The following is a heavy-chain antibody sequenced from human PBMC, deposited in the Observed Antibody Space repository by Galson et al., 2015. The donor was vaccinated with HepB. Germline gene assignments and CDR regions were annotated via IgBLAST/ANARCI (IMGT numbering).Heavy chain of an antibody. V-gene: IGHV3-7*03. CDR3: AKTGVPITMVRGDYLHPWFDP. J-gene: IGHJ5*02. CDR1: GFTFSSYW. CDR2: IKQDGSEK. Sequence: SLRLSCAASGFTFSSYWMSWVRQAPGKGLEWVANIKQDGSEKYYVDSVKGRFTISRDNAKNSLYLQMNSLRAEDTAVYYCAKTGVPITMVRGDYLHPWFDPWGQGTLVTVSS. D-gene: IGHD3-10*01.